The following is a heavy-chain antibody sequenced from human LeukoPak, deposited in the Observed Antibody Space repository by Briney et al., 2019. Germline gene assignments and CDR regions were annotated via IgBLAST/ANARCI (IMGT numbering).Heavy chain of an antibody. V-gene: IGHV4-34*01. CDR3: ARGPPRSSIAARSYFDY. CDR2: INHSGST. Sequence: SETLSLTCAVYGGSFSGYYWSWIRQPPGKGLEWIGEINHSGSTNYNPSLKSRVTISVDTSKNQFSLKLSSVTAADTAVYYCARGPPRSSIAARSYFDYWGQGTLVTVSS. D-gene: IGHD6-6*01. J-gene: IGHJ4*02. CDR1: GGSFSGYY.